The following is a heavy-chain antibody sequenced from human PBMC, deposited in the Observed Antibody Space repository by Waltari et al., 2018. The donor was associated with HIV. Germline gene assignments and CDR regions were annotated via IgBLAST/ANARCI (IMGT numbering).Heavy chain of an antibody. V-gene: IGHV3-66*01. CDR1: GFTVSSHH. CDR2: MYSGGTT. J-gene: IGHJ3*02. D-gene: IGHD1-1*01. Sequence: EVQLVESGGGLVRPGGSLRLSCAASGFTVSSHHMGWVRQTPGEVLECVSVMYSGGTTHYADYVNGRFTISRDSSKSALYLQMNTLRAEDTALYYCARVDRAGTTSGWDVFDIWGQGTMVTVSS. CDR3: ARVDRAGTTSGWDVFDI.